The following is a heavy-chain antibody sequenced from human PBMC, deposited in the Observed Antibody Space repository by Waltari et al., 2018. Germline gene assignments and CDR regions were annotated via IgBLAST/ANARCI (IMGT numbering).Heavy chain of an antibody. CDR3: AKREIGYAFDI. J-gene: IGHJ3*02. D-gene: IGHD1-26*01. CDR2: VIPIIGNP. Sequence: QVQLVQSGAEVKQPGASVKVSCKASGGTFGTYAITWVRKAPGQGLEWMGGVIPIIGNPNEAPKCQGRVTVSADPSTSTAYLEVRRLISEDTAVYYCAKREIGYAFDIWGHGTMVTVSS. V-gene: IGHV1-69*12. CDR1: GGTFGTYA.